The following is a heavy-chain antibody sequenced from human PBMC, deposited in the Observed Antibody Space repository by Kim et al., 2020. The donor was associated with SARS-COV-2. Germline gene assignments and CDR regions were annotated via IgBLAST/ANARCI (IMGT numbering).Heavy chain of an antibody. CDR1: GAGFSTYW. CDR3: ATSAEYAWTD. V-gene: IGHV3-7*03. D-gene: IGHD1-26*01. Sequence: GGSLRLSCAASGAGFSTYWMTWVRQAPGKGLEWVGNITGDGSDKHYVDSVRGRFTISRDNAKKLLYLQMDSLRVDDTAVYYCATSAEYAWTDWGHGTLVT. CDR2: ITGDGSDK. J-gene: IGHJ1*01.